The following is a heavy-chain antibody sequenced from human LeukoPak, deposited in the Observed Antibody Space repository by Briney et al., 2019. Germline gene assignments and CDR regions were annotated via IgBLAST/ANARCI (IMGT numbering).Heavy chain of an antibody. CDR2: ISAYNGNT. CDR3: ARTTTVVTPWADNDH. D-gene: IGHD4-23*01. J-gene: IGHJ4*02. CDR1: GYTFTSYG. Sequence: EASVKVSCKASGYTFTSYGISWVRQAPGQGLEWMGWISAYNGNTNYAQKFQGRVTITADESTSTAYMELSSLRSEDTAVYYCARTTTVVTPWADNDHWGQGTLVTVSS. V-gene: IGHV1-18*01.